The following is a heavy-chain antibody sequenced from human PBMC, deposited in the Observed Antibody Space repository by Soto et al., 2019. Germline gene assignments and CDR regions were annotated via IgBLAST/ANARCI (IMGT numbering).Heavy chain of an antibody. D-gene: IGHD2-2*01. J-gene: IGHJ6*02. Sequence: GGSLRLSCEALGFTFSKFGIHWVLQAPGKGLEWVAVVSYDGSFKYYADSVKGRFTISRDNSKNTLYLQMNSLRPEDTALYYCAKDSDQLLFDYYYYGMDVWGQGTTVTVSS. CDR2: VSYDGSFK. CDR3: AKDSDQLLFDYYYYGMDV. CDR1: GFTFSKFG. V-gene: IGHV3-30*18.